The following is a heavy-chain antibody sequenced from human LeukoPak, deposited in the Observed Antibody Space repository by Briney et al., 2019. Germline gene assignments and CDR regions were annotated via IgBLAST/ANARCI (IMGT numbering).Heavy chain of an antibody. Sequence: GGTLRLSCAVSGVTLSSYVMTWVRQAAGKGLEWVSGISAIGGGTYYADSMKGRSTTSRDNSKSMMYLQMNGLRAEDTAVYYCAKASGSGTYRYYFDYWGQGTLVTGSS. J-gene: IGHJ4*02. D-gene: IGHD1-26*01. CDR2: ISAIGGGT. CDR3: AKASGSGTYRYYFDY. V-gene: IGHV3-23*01. CDR1: GVTLSSYV.